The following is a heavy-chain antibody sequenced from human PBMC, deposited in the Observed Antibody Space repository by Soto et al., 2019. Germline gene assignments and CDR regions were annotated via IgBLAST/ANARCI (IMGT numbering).Heavy chain of an antibody. V-gene: IGHV1-18*04. J-gene: IGHJ4*02. Sequence: QVQLVQSGAEVKKPGASVKVSCKASGYTFTSYGISWVRQAPGQGLEWMGWISAYNGNTNYAQKLQGRVTMTTDTSTSTAYMELRSLRSDDTAVYYCARVGPRLQSPDWGRTYYFDYWGQGTLVTVSS. CDR2: ISAYNGNT. D-gene: IGHD7-27*01. CDR3: ARVGPRLQSPDWGRTYYFDY. CDR1: GYTFTSYG.